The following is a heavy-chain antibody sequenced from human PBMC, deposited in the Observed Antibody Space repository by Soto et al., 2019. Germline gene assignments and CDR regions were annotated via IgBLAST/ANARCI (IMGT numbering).Heavy chain of an antibody. Sequence: GGSLRLSCAASGFTFSSYGMHWVRQAPGKGLEWVAVISYDGSNKYYGDSVKGRFTISRDNAKNTLYLQMNSLRAEDTAVYYCAKVSIVYNWNYGYYFDYWGQGTLVTVSS. D-gene: IGHD1-7*01. J-gene: IGHJ4*02. V-gene: IGHV3-30*18. CDR3: AKVSIVYNWNYGYYFDY. CDR1: GFTFSSYG. CDR2: ISYDGSNK.